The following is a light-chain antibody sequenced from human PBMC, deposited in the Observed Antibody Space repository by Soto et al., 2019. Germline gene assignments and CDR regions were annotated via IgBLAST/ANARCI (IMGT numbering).Light chain of an antibody. Sequence: SVLTQPASVSGSLGQSITISCTGTTRDIAGYNYISWYQQLPGKAPKPMIYQVTIRPSGISNRFSGSKSGNTASLTISGLQAEDEADYYCTSFSSSTSLYVFGTGTKVTVL. CDR2: QVT. V-gene: IGLV2-14*01. CDR1: TRDIAGYNY. J-gene: IGLJ1*01. CDR3: TSFSSSTSLYV.